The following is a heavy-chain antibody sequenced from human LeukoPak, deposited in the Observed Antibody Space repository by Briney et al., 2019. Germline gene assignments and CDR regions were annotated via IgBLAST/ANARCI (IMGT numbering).Heavy chain of an antibody. CDR1: EYTFTSYD. D-gene: IGHD2-2*01. V-gene: IGHV1-8*01. Sequence: GASVKVSCKASEYTFTSYDINWVRQATGQGLEWMGWMNPISGNTDYAQKFQGRVTMTRNTSRNTAYMELSSLRSEDTAVYYCAREGSSSSSHFDSWGQGTLVTVSS. J-gene: IGHJ4*02. CDR3: AREGSSSSSHFDS. CDR2: MNPISGNT.